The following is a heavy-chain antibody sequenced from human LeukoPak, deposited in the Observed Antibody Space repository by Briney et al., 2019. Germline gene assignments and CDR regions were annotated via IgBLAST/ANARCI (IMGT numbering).Heavy chain of an antibody. D-gene: IGHD3-10*01. CDR1: GGSISSGGYY. Sequence: SQTLSLTCTVSGGSISSGGYYWSWIRQPPGKGLEWIGYIYHSGSTYYNPSLKSRVTISVDTSKNQFSLKLSSVTAADTAVYYCARHISITMVRGVPDAFDIWGQGTMVTVSS. CDR3: ARHISITMVRGVPDAFDI. V-gene: IGHV4-30-2*03. J-gene: IGHJ3*02. CDR2: IYHSGST.